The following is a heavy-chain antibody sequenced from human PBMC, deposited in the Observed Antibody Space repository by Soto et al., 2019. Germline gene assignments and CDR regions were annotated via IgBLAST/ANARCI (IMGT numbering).Heavy chain of an antibody. CDR2: INPNSGGT. V-gene: IGHV1-2*04. J-gene: IGHJ6*03. Sequence: QVQLVQSGAEVKKPGASVKVSCKASGYTFTGYYMHWVRQAPGQGLEWMGWINPNSGGTNYAQKFQGWVTMTRDTSISTAYMELSRPRSDDTAVYYCARGPGVATINYYYYMDVWGKGTTVTVSS. CDR1: GYTFTGYY. D-gene: IGHD5-12*01. CDR3: ARGPGVATINYYYYMDV.